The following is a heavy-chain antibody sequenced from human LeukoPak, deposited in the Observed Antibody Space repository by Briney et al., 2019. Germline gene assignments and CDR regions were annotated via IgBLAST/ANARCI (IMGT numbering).Heavy chain of an antibody. CDR1: GFTFSSYW. V-gene: IGHV3-48*02. CDR3: ARDAAYYYGMDV. CDR2: ISSSRSTI. J-gene: IGHJ6*02. Sequence: PGGSLRLSCAASGFTFSSYWMHWVRQAPGKGLEWISYISSSRSTIFYADSVKGRFTISRDNAKNSLYLQMNSLRDEDTAVYYCARDAAYYYGMDVWGQGTTVTVSS.